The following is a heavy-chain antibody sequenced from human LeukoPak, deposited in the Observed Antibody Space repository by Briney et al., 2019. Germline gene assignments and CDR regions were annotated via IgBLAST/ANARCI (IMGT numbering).Heavy chain of an antibody. V-gene: IGHV3-20*04. CDR3: ARMYYDFWSGYYASHRSNDY. CDR2: INWNGGST. CDR1: GFTFDDYG. D-gene: IGHD3-3*01. J-gene: IGHJ4*02. Sequence: GGSLRLSCAASGFTFDDYGMSWVRQAPGKGLEWVSGINWNGGSTGYADSVKGRFTISRDNAKNSLYLQMNSLRAEDTALYYCARMYYDFWSGYYASHRSNDYWGQGTLVTVSS.